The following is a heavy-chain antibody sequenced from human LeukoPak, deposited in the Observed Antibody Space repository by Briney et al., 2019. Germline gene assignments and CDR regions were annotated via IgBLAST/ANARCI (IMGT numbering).Heavy chain of an antibody. Sequence: SETLSLTCTVSGGSISSYYCSWIRQPPGKGLEWIGYIYYSGSTNYNPSLKSRVTISVDTSKNQFSLKLSSVTAADTAVYYCARSYDSSGYYYVSDAFDIWGQGTMVTVSS. CDR2: IYYSGST. D-gene: IGHD3-22*01. CDR1: GGSISSYY. J-gene: IGHJ3*02. CDR3: ARSYDSSGYYYVSDAFDI. V-gene: IGHV4-59*01.